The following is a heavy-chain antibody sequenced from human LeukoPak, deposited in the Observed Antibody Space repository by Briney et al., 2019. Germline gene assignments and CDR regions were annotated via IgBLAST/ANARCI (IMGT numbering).Heavy chain of an antibody. CDR2: IYPGDSDT. CDR3: ARRLLAARGSQFDY. V-gene: IGHV5-51*01. D-gene: IGHD1-26*01. CDR1: GYSFTSYW. J-gene: IGHJ4*02. Sequence: GESLKISCEASGYSFTSYWIGWVRQMPGKGLEWMGMIYPGDSDTRYSPSFQGQVTISADKSINTAYLQWSSLKASDTAMYYCARRLLAARGSQFDYWGQGTLVTVSS.